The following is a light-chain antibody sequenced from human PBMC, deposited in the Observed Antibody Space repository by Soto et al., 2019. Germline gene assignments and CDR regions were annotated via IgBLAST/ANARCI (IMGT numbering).Light chain of an antibody. J-gene: IGKJ1*01. CDR1: QNIYTW. CDR2: KAS. CDR3: QQYERYST. V-gene: IGKV1-5*03. Sequence: QVTQSPSTLSSSLGDRVTITCRASQNIYTWLAWYQQKPGIAPKLLIHKASTLESGVPSRFSGSGFGTEFTLTISGLNPEDSATYYCQQYERYSTFGQGTKVDIK.